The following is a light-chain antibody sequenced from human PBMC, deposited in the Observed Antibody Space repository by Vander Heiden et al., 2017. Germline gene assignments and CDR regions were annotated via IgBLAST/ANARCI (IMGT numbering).Light chain of an antibody. V-gene: IGLV2-14*01. J-gene: IGLJ3*02. Sequence: QSALTQPASVSGSPGQSITICCTGTSRDVGGYNYVSWYQQHPGKAPKLMIYDVSNRPSGVSNRFFGSKSGNTASLTISGLQAEDEADYYCSSYTSSSTLEVFGGGTKLTVL. CDR3: SSYTSSSTLEV. CDR2: DVS. CDR1: SRDVGGYNY.